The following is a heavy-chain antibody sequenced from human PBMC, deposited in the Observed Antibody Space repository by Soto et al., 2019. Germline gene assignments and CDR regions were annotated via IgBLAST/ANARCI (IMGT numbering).Heavy chain of an antibody. Sequence: QVQLQQSGPGLVKPSQTLSLTCAISGDSVSTNSATWGWIRQSPSRGLEWLGRTYYRSKWYNDFAVSVKGRITINPHTSNNQLSLQLNSVTPDDTAVYYCARLIGNSWLDSWGQGTLVTVSS. CDR3: ARLIGNSWLDS. CDR1: GDSVSTNSAT. CDR2: TYYRSKWYN. V-gene: IGHV6-1*01. J-gene: IGHJ5*01. D-gene: IGHD2-8*01.